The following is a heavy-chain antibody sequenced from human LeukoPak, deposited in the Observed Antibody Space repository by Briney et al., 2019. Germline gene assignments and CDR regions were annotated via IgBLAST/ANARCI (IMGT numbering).Heavy chain of an antibody. V-gene: IGHV3-23*01. D-gene: IGHD3-22*01. CDR2: ISGSGGSP. Sequence: GGSLRLSCVTSELNFSKIGMTWLRQAPGKGLEWVATISGSGGSPFYADSVKARFTISRDNSKNTLYLEMNSLRVEDTAVYYCARAPIRPTLIVYDLYFDYWGQGSLVTVSS. J-gene: IGHJ4*02. CDR3: ARAPIRPTLIVYDLYFDY. CDR1: ELNFSKIG.